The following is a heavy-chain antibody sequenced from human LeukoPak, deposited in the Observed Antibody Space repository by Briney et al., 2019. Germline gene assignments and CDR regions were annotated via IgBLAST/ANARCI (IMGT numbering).Heavy chain of an antibody. D-gene: IGHD3-16*02. Sequence: SETLSLTCAVYGGSFSGYYWSWIRQPPGKGLEWIGEINHSGSTNYNPSLESRVTISVDTSKNQFSLKLSSVTAADTAVYYCARIMITFGGVIVIPEYFQHWGQGTLVTVSS. V-gene: IGHV4-34*01. CDR1: GGSFSGYY. J-gene: IGHJ1*01. CDR2: INHSGST. CDR3: ARIMITFGGVIVIPEYFQH.